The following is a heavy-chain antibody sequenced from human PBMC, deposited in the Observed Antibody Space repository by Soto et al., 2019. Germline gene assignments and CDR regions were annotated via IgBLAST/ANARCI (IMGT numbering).Heavy chain of an antibody. J-gene: IGHJ4*02. D-gene: IGHD3-10*01. CDR1: GYTFTSYY. CDR2: INPSGGST. V-gene: IGHV1-46*01. CDR3: ARAPYGSGSYYNFDY. Sequence: ASVKVSCKASGYTFTSYYMHWVRQAPGQGLEWMGIINPSGGSTSYAQKFQGRVTMTRDTSTSTVYMELSSLRSEDTAVYYCARAPYGSGSYYNFDYWGQGTLVTVSS.